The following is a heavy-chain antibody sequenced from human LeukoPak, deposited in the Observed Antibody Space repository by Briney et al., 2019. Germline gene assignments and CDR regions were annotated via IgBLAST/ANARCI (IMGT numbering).Heavy chain of an antibody. CDR2: INWNGGST. CDR3: ASDHDHDVVVPSYYGMDV. V-gene: IGHV3-20*04. J-gene: IGHJ6*02. Sequence: GGSLRLSCAASGFTFDDYGMSWVRQAPGKGLEWVSGINWNGGSTGYADSVKGRFTISRDNSKNTLYLQMNSLRAEDTAVYYCASDHDHDVVVPSYYGMDVWGQGITVTVSS. D-gene: IGHD2-2*01. CDR1: GFTFDDYG.